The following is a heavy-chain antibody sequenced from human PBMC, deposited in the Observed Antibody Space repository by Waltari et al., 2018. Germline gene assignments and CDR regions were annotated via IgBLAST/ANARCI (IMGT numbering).Heavy chain of an antibody. CDR2: IYPGDSDT. D-gene: IGHD6-6*01. V-gene: IGHV5-51*03. CDR3: ARHGSIGARQNWFDP. J-gene: IGHJ5*02. Sequence: EVQLVQSGAEVKKPGESLKISCKVSGYIFTNYGIGWVRQMPGKGLDWMGIIYPGDSDTRYSPSFQGQVTISADKAINTAYLQWSSLKASDTAMYYCARHGSIGARQNWFDPWGQGTLVTVSS. CDR1: GYIFTNYG.